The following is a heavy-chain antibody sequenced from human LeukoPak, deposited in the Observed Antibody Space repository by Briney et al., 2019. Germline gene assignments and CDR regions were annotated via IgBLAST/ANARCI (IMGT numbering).Heavy chain of an antibody. D-gene: IGHD1-26*01. Sequence: PSETLSLTCTVSGDSIGSYFWSWIRQPPGKRLEWIGYNSGSTNYNPSLKSRVTILLDRSKNQFSLKLSSVTAADTAIYYCARGRGYGGNYLRSFDIWGQGTMVTVSS. CDR3: ARGRGYGGNYLRSFDI. J-gene: IGHJ3*02. V-gene: IGHV4-59*08. CDR2: NSGST. CDR1: GDSIGSYF.